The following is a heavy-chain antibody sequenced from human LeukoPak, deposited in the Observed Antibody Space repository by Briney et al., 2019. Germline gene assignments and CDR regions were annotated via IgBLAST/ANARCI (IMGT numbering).Heavy chain of an antibody. J-gene: IGHJ6*03. CDR1: GFTFSSYS. CDR3: ARGSDYDYVWGSYRTNYMDV. D-gene: IGHD3-16*01. V-gene: IGHV3-21*01. Sequence: GGSLRLSCAASGFTFSSYSMNWVRQAPGKGLEWVSSISSSSSYIYYADSVKGRFTISRDNAKNSLYLQMNSLRAEDTAVYYCARGSDYDYVWGSYRTNYMDVWGKGTTVTVSS. CDR2: ISSSSSYI.